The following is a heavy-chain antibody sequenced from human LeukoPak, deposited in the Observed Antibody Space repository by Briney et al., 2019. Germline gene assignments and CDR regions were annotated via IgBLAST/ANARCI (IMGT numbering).Heavy chain of an antibody. CDR1: GYTFTSYD. CDR2: MNPNSGNT. Sequence: ASVKVSCKASGYTFTSYDINWVRQATGQGLEWMGWMNPNSGNTGYAQKFQGRVTITRNTSISTAYMELSSLRSEDTAVYYCARGRRYCSSTSCLYYFDYWGQGTLVTVSS. CDR3: ARGRRYCSSTSCLYYFDY. D-gene: IGHD2-2*01. J-gene: IGHJ4*02. V-gene: IGHV1-8*03.